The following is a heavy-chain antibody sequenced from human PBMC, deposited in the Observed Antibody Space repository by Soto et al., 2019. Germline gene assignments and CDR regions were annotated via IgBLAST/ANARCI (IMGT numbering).Heavy chain of an antibody. CDR2: FCYSGST. J-gene: IGHJ4*02. CDR1: GDSIRSYY. D-gene: IGHD3-3*01. CDR3: ARADFWSGFYAFEH. V-gene: IGHV4-59*01. Sequence: SETLSLTCSVSGDSIRSYYWNWMRQTPGKGLEWIGYFCYSGSTNYNPSLNDRVTISADTPKNQFSLRLTSVTAADTAVYYCARADFWSGFYAFEHWGPGLLVTVSS.